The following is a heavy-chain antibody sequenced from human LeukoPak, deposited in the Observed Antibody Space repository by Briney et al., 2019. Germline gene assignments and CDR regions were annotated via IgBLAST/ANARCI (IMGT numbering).Heavy chain of an antibody. V-gene: IGHV4-34*01. J-gene: IGHJ4*02. CDR2: INHSGST. Sequence: SETLSLTCAVYGGSFSGYYWSWIRQPPGKGLEWIGEINHSGSTNSNPSLKNRVTISVDTSKNQCSLKLSSVTAADTAVYYCARGRPWYGSSWYPFDYWGQGTLVTVSS. CDR3: ARGRPWYGSSWYPFDY. D-gene: IGHD6-13*01. CDR1: GGSFSGYY.